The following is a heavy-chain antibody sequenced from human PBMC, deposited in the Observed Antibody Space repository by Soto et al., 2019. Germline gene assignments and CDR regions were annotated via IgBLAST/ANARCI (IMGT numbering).Heavy chain of an antibody. Sequence: PSETLSLTGAVYGGSFSGYYWSWIRQPPGKGLEWIGEINHSGSTNYNPSLKSRVTISVDTSKNQFSLKLSSVTAADTAVYYCARLDYDFWSGRFGDYWGQGTLVTVSS. CDR1: GGSFSGYY. V-gene: IGHV4-34*01. CDR2: INHSGST. J-gene: IGHJ4*02. D-gene: IGHD3-3*01. CDR3: ARLDYDFWSGRFGDY.